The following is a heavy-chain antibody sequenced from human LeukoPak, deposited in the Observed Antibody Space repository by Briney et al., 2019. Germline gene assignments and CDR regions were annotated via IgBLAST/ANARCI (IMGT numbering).Heavy chain of an antibody. J-gene: IGHJ4*02. V-gene: IGHV4-59*01. CDR2: VYYTGNT. Sequence: SETLSLTCTVPGGSITYYYWSWIRQPPGKGLEWIGYVYYTGNTNYNPYLKSRVTMSVDTSKNQISLKLSTVTAADTAIYYCASLGSYFYYWNQGTLLTVHS. CDR3: ASLGSYFYY. D-gene: IGHD1-26*01. CDR1: GGSITYYY.